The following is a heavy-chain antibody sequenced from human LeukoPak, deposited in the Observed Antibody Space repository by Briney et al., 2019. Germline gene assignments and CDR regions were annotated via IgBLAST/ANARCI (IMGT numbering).Heavy chain of an antibody. CDR1: GFTFSSYS. D-gene: IGHD6-19*01. CDR3: ARVPVLLFPYSSGWYSDY. CDR2: ISSSSSYI. J-gene: IGHJ4*02. Sequence: PGGSLRLSCAASGFTFSSYSMNWVRQAPGKGLEWVSSISSSSSYIYYADSVKGRFTISRDNAKNSLYLQMNSLRAEDTAVYYCARVPVLLFPYSSGWYSDYWGQGTLVTVSS. V-gene: IGHV3-21*01.